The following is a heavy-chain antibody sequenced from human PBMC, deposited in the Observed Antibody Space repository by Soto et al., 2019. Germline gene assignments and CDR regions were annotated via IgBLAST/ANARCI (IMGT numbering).Heavy chain of an antibody. V-gene: IGHV3-30-3*01. Sequence: PGGSLRLSCAASGFTFSSYAMHWVRQAPGKGLEWVAVISYDGSNKYYADSVKGRFTISRDNSKNTLYLQMNSLRAEDTAVYYCARDQKGTPQDPWGQGTLVTVS. J-gene: IGHJ5*02. CDR2: ISYDGSNK. CDR3: ARDQKGTPQDP. CDR1: GFTFSSYA. D-gene: IGHD1-1*01.